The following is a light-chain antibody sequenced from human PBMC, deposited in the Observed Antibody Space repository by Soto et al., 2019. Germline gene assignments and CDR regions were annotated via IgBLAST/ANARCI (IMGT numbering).Light chain of an antibody. CDR2: GSS. CDR1: QGVSSN. CDR3: QQYNNWPRT. V-gene: IGKV3-15*01. J-gene: IGKJ1*01. Sequence: EIVMTQSPATLSVSPGERATLSCRASQGVSSNLAWYQQKPGQAPRLLIYGSSTRATGIPARFSGSGSGTEFTLTISSLKSEDFAVYYCQQYNNWPRTFGQGTKVEIK.